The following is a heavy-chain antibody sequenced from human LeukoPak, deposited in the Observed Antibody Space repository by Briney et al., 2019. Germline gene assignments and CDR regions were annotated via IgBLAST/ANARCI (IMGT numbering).Heavy chain of an antibody. CDR2: INPSGGST. V-gene: IGHV1-46*01. CDR3: ARFRNYYGSGSYFYY. D-gene: IGHD3-10*01. J-gene: IGHJ4*02. CDR1: GYTFTSYY. Sequence: GASVKVSCKASGYTFTSYYMHWVRQAPGQGLEWMGIINPSGGSTSYAQKFQGRVTMTRNTSTSTVYTELRSLRSDDTAVYYCARFRNYYGSGSYFYYWGQGTLVTVSS.